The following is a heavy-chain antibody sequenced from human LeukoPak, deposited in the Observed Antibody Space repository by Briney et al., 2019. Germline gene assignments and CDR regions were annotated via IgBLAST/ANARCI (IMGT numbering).Heavy chain of an antibody. J-gene: IGHJ4*02. V-gene: IGHV3-7*01. Sequence: GGSLRLSCAASGFTLSSYWMSWVRQAPGKGLECVANIKQDGSEQYYVDSVRGRFTISRDNAKNSLYLEINSLRAEDTAVYYCARNLYYFDYWGQGTLVTASS. D-gene: IGHD1-7*01. CDR2: IKQDGSEQ. CDR1: GFTLSSYW. CDR3: ARNLYYFDY.